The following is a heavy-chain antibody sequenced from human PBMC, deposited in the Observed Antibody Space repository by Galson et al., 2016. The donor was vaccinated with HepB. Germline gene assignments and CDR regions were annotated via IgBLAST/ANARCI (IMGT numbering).Heavy chain of an antibody. D-gene: IGHD3-3*01. CDR2: INPSGGST. Sequence: SVKVSCKASGYTFTSHYMHWVRQAPGQGLEWMGIINPSGGSTRYSQKFQGRVSLTRDASTNTVYMDLSSLRSDDTAIYYWASWAGEGVSSNFWSGPFDYWGQGTLVTVSS. V-gene: IGHV1-46*01. CDR1: GYTFTSHY. CDR3: ASWAGEGVSSNFWSGPFDY. J-gene: IGHJ4*02.